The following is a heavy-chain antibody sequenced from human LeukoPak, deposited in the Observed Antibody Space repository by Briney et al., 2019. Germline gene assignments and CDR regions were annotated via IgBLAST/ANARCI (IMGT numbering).Heavy chain of an antibody. J-gene: IGHJ4*02. D-gene: IGHD3-22*01. Sequence: GGSLRLSCAASGFTFSSYGMHWVRQAPGKGLEWVAFIRYDGSNKYYADSVKGRFTISRDNSKNTLYLQMNSLRAEDTAVYYCAKDRRITMIVVVPPFGYWGQGTLVTVSS. V-gene: IGHV3-30*02. CDR1: GFTFSSYG. CDR3: AKDRRITMIVVVPPFGY. CDR2: IRYDGSNK.